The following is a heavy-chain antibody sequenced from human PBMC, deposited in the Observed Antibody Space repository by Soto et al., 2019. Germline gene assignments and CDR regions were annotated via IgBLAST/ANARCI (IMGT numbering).Heavy chain of an antibody. Sequence: QVHLVQSGAEVKKPGASVKVSCKASGYTLTSYGISWVRQAPGQGLQWMGWISAYNGNTNYADKVQGRVTMTTDTSTSTAHMEVRSLRSDDTAVYYCARAGAFYETSGYPWSTFDIWGQGTMVTVSS. V-gene: IGHV1-18*01. CDR1: GYTLTSYG. CDR2: ISAYNGNT. CDR3: ARAGAFYETSGYPWSTFDI. D-gene: IGHD3-22*01. J-gene: IGHJ3*02.